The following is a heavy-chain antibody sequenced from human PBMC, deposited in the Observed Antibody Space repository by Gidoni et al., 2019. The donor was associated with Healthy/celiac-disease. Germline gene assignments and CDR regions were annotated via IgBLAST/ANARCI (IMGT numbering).Heavy chain of an antibody. CDR1: GFTFSSSE. CDR2: ISSSGSTI. J-gene: IGHJ4*02. CDR3: ARWFDGAFDY. D-gene: IGHD3-22*01. Sequence: EVQLVESGGGLVQPGGSLRPSCAASGFTFSSSEMNWVRQAPGKGLEWVSYISSSGSTIYYADSGKGRFTISRDNAKNSLYLQMNSLRAEDTAVYYCARWFDGAFDYWGQGTLVTVSS. V-gene: IGHV3-48*03.